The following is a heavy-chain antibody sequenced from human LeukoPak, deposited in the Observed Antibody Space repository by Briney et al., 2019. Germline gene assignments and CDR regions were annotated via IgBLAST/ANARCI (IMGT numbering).Heavy chain of an antibody. CDR1: GFTISSYA. CDR2: ISGSSGST. J-gene: IGHJ4*02. CDR3: AKAGYSTSWDFDY. D-gene: IGHD6-13*01. Sequence: GGSLRLSCAASGFTISSYAMSWVRQAPGKGLEWVLSISGSSGSTYCADSVKGRFTISRDNSKNTLYLQMNSLRAEDTAIYYCAKAGYSTSWDFDYWGQGTLVTVSS. V-gene: IGHV3-23*01.